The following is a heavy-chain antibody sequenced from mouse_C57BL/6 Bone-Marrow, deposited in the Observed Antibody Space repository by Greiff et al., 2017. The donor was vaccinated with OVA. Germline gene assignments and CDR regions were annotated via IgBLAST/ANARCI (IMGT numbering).Heavy chain of an antibody. CDR3: ARWSFHYYGSTPYWYFEV. Sequence: QVQLQQSGAELVKPGASVKISCKASGYAFSSYWMNWVKQRPGKGLEWIGQIYPGDGDTNYNGKFKGKATLTADKSSSTAYMQLSSLTSEDSAVYFCARWSFHYYGSTPYWYFEVWGTGTTVTVSS. J-gene: IGHJ1*03. V-gene: IGHV1-80*01. D-gene: IGHD1-1*01. CDR2: IYPGDGDT. CDR1: GYAFSSYW.